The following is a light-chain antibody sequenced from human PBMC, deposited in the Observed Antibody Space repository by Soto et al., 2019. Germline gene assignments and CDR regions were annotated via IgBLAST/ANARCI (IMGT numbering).Light chain of an antibody. V-gene: IGKV3-11*01. J-gene: IGKJ4*01. CDR3: QQYGNWPLT. CDR2: DTS. Sequence: EVVLTQSPGTLSLSPGERASLSCRASQSVGNFFVWYQQKPGQAPSLLIYDTSNRATGIPARFSGSGSGTDFTITISSLEPEDFAIYYCQQYGNWPLTFGGGTKVEIK. CDR1: QSVGNF.